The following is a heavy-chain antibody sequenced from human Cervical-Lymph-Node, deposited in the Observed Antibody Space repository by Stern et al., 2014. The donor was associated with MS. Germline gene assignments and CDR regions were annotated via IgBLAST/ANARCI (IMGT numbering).Heavy chain of an antibody. CDR3: AREMRRFLEWPYYFLGMDV. Sequence: QVQLVESGGGVVQPGRSLRLSCAASGFTFSSHTLNWVRQAPGKGLEWVADISYDGSNQYYDDYVRGRFTISRDNSKNTLYLQMTILKSEDTAVYYCAREMRRFLEWPYYFLGMDVWGQGTTVPVSS. CDR1: GFTFSSHT. V-gene: IGHV3-30-3*01. CDR2: ISYDGSNQ. J-gene: IGHJ6*02. D-gene: IGHD3-3*01.